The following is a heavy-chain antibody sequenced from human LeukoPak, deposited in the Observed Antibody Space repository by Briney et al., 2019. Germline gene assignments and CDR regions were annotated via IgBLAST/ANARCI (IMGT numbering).Heavy chain of an antibody. CDR3: ARVARRDGYNFYYFDY. D-gene: IGHD5-24*01. V-gene: IGHV1-18*01. CDR2: ISAYNGNT. CDR1: GYTFTSYG. Sequence: GASVKVSCKASGYTFTSYGISWVRQAPGQGLEWMGWISAYNGNTNYAQKLQGRVTMTTDTSTSTAYMELRSLRSDDTAVYYCARVARRDGYNFYYFDYWGQGTLVTVSS. J-gene: IGHJ4*02.